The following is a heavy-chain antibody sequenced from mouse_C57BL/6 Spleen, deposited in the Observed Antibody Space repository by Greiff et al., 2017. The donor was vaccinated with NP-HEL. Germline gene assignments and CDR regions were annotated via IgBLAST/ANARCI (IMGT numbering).Heavy chain of an antibody. CDR3: ARNLADYYGSSPYAMDY. J-gene: IGHJ4*01. Sequence: VQLQQSGPGLVQPSQSLSITCTVSGFSLTSYGVHWVRQSPGKGLEWLGVIWSGGSTDYNAAFISRLSISKDNSKSQVFFKMNSLQADDTAIYYCARNLADYYGSSPYAMDYWGQGTSVTVSS. CDR2: IWSGGST. V-gene: IGHV2-2*01. CDR1: GFSLTSYG. D-gene: IGHD1-1*01.